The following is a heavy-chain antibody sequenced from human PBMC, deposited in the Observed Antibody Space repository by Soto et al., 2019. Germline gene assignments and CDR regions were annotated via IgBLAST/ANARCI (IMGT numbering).Heavy chain of an antibody. CDR2: ISSSSSTI. V-gene: IGHV3-48*02. J-gene: IGHJ2*01. CDR1: VFTFSSYS. Sequence: GSLRLSCAASVFTFSSYSMNWVRQAPGKGLEWVSYISSSSSTIYYADSVKGRFTISRDNAKNSLYLQMNSLRDEDTAVYYCARSSSGWVNWYFDLWGRGTLVTVSS. D-gene: IGHD6-19*01. CDR3: ARSSSGWVNWYFDL.